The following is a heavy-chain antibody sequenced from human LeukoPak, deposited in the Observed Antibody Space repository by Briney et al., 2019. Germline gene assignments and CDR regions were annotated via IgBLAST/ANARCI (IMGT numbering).Heavy chain of an antibody. D-gene: IGHD2-8*01. CDR1: GYTLGGYY. CDR2: INPNTGGT. Sequence: ASVKVSCTASGYTLGGYYMHWVRQAPGQGLEWMGWINPNTGGTNYAQKFQGRVTMTRDTSISTAYMELNSLTAEDTAVYYCAKDPPRYCPNGICNYFHYWGQGTLVTVSS. J-gene: IGHJ4*02. CDR3: AKDPPRYCPNGICNYFHY. V-gene: IGHV1-2*02.